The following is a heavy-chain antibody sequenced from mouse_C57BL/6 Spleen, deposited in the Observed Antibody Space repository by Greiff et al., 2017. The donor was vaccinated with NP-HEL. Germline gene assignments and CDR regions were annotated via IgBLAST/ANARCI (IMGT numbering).Heavy chain of an antibody. CDR2: IYPGSGST. Sequence: QVQLQQPGAELVKPGASVKMCCKASGYTFTSYWITWVKQRPGQGLEWIGDIYPGSGSTNYNEKFKSKATLTVDTSSSTAYLQLSSPTSEDSAVYYCARESNASSYWYFDVWGTGTTVTVSS. V-gene: IGHV1-55*01. J-gene: IGHJ1*03. D-gene: IGHD1-1*01. CDR3: ARESNASSYWYFDV. CDR1: GYTFTSYW.